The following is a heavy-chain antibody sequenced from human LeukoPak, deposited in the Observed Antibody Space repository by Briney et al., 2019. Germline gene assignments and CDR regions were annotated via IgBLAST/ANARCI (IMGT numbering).Heavy chain of an antibody. J-gene: IGHJ4*02. V-gene: IGHV1-69*13. CDR1: GGTFSSYA. CDR3: ARAFRGVAAAGTPLYFFDY. D-gene: IGHD6-13*01. CDR2: IIPIFGTA. Sequence: SVKVSCKASGGTFSSYAISWVRQAPGQGLEWMGGIIPIFGTANYAQKFQGRVTITADESTSTAYMELSSLRSEDTAVYYCARAFRGVAAAGTPLYFFDYWGQGTLVTVSS.